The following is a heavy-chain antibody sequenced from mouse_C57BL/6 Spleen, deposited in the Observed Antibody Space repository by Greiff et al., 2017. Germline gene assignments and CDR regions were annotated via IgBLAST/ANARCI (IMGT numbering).Heavy chain of an antibody. CDR2: INPSTGGT. V-gene: IGHV1-42*01. CDR1: GFSFTGYY. D-gene: IGHD4-1*01. CDR3: ASGSPAWFAY. Sequence: VLLKESGPDLVKPGASVKISCKASGFSFTGYYMNWVQQSPDKSLEWFGEINPSTGGTTYNQKFKAKATWTVDKSSSTAYMQLKSLTSEDTAVYYCASGSPAWFAYWGQGTLVTVSA. J-gene: IGHJ3*01.